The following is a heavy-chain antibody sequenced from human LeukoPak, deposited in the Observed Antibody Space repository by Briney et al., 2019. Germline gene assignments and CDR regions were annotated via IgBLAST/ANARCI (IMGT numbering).Heavy chain of an antibody. CDR2: IWYDGSNK. CDR3: AKVVAGGWYYFDY. J-gene: IGHJ4*02. D-gene: IGHD6-19*01. Sequence: GRSLRLSCAASGFTFSSYCKHWVRQAPGKGLEGEAVIWYDGSNKYYADSVKGRFTISRDNYKNTLSLQMNSLRAEDTAVYYCAKVVAGGWYYFDYWGQGTLVTVSS. CDR1: GFTFSSYC. V-gene: IGHV3-33*06.